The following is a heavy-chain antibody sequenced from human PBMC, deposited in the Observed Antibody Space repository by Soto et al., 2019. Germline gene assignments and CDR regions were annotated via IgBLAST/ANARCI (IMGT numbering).Heavy chain of an antibody. CDR3: ARGVPAYFDL. V-gene: IGHV3-53*04. CDR1: GFTVSSND. J-gene: IGHJ2*01. CDR2: IYSGGST. Sequence: EVQLVESGGGLVQPGGSLRLSCAASGFTVSSNDMSWVRQAPGKGLEWVSVIYSGGSTYYADSVKGRFTISRHNSKNTLYLPMNSLRAEDTAVYYCARGVPAYFDLWGRGTLVTVSS.